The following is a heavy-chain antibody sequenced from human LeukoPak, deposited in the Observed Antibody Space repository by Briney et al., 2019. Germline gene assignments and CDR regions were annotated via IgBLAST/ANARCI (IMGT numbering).Heavy chain of an antibody. CDR3: VVVVEPPDSDGFDV. J-gene: IGHJ3*01. CDR1: GFTFGNSW. CDR2: INADGSTA. V-gene: IGHV3-74*01. Sequence: AGGSLRLSCAASGFTFGNSWVHWVRQAPGKGLVWVSLINADGSTATYADSVKGRFTISRDNARNTLSLQMNRLTIEDTAVYYCVVVVEPPDSDGFDVWGQGTMITVSS. D-gene: IGHD1-14*01.